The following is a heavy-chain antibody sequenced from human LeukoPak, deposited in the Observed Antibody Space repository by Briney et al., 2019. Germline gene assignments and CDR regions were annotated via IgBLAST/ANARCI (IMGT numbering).Heavy chain of an antibody. CDR1: GFTFSSYG. CDR3: AREFTMVRATMELPVVDY. D-gene: IGHD3-10*01. Sequence: PGGSLRLSCAASGFTFSSYGMHWVRQAPGKGLEWVAVIWYDGSNKYYADSVKGRFTISRDNSKNTLYLQMNSLRAEDTAVYYCAREFTMVRATMELPVVDYWGQGTLVTVSS. J-gene: IGHJ4*02. V-gene: IGHV3-33*01. CDR2: IWYDGSNK.